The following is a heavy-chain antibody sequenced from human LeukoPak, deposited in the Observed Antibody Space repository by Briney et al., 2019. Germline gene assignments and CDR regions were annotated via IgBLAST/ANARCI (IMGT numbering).Heavy chain of an antibody. V-gene: IGHV4-34*01. CDR3: ASAKTGPTMVRGVITTFDY. D-gene: IGHD3-10*01. Sequence: SETLSLTCAVYGGSFSGYYWSWIRQPPGKGLEWIGEINHSGSTNYNPSLKSRVTISVDTSKNQFSLKLSSVTAADTAVYYCASAKTGPTMVRGVITTFDYWGQGTLVTVSS. CDR1: GGSFSGYY. CDR2: INHSGST. J-gene: IGHJ4*02.